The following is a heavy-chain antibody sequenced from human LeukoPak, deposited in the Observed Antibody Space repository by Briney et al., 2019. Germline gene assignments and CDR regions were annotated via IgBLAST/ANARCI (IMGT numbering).Heavy chain of an antibody. D-gene: IGHD3-22*01. J-gene: IGHJ4*02. CDR1: GFTFSSYW. Sequence: GGSLRLSCAASGFTFSSYWMHWVRQAPGKGLVWVSRINSDGSSTSYADSVKGRFTISRDNAKNTLYLQMNSLRAEDTAAYYCARISSGYAYYYFDYWGQGTLVTVSS. CDR3: ARISSGYAYYYFDY. V-gene: IGHV3-74*01. CDR2: INSDGSST.